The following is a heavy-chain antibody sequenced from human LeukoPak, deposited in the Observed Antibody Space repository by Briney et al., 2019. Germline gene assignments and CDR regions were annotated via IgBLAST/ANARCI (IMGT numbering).Heavy chain of an antibody. CDR3: ARRGRGDWFDP. Sequence: GGSLRLSCAASGFTFSSYAMSWVRQAPGKGLEWVSGISGRDSTTYYADSVKGRFTISRENSKNTLYLQMNSLRAEDTAVYYCARRGRGDWFDPWGQGTLVTVSS. V-gene: IGHV3-23*01. D-gene: IGHD1-26*01. CDR2: ISGRDSTT. J-gene: IGHJ5*02. CDR1: GFTFSSYA.